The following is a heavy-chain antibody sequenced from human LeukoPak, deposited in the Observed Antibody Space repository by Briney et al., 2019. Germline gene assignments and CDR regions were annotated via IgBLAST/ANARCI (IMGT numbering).Heavy chain of an antibody. Sequence: PGGSLRLSCAASGFTFSSYAMSWVRQAPGKGLEWVSAISGNGDITYYTDSVKGRFTISRDNSKNTLYLQMNSLRAEDTAVYYCAKVTGCDMITYGGLDYWGQGTLVTVSS. CDR3: AKVTGCDMITYGGLDY. D-gene: IGHD3-16*01. CDR1: GFTFSSYA. J-gene: IGHJ4*02. CDR2: ISGNGDIT. V-gene: IGHV3-23*01.